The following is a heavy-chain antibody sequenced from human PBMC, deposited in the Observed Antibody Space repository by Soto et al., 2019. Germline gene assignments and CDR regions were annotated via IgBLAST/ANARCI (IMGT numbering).Heavy chain of an antibody. CDR1: GGSVSSGSYY. Sequence: PSETLSLTCTVSGGSVSSGSYYWSWIRQPPGKGLEWIGYIFYSGSTNYNPSLKSRVTISADTSPKQFSLRLTYVTAADTAVYYCARGNYYDSSGYYPPYFQHWGQGTRVTV. V-gene: IGHV4-61*01. D-gene: IGHD3-22*01. CDR3: ARGNYYDSSGYYPPYFQH. J-gene: IGHJ1*01. CDR2: IFYSGST.